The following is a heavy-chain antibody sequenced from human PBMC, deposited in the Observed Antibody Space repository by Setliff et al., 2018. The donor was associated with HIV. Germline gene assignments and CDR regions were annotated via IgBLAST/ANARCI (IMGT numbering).Heavy chain of an antibody. CDR1: GGTFSSYA. CDR2: IIPILGIA. V-gene: IGHV1-69*10. CDR3: ARGAIAVAGDFFDY. J-gene: IGHJ4*02. D-gene: IGHD6-19*01. Sequence: GASVKVSCKASGGTFSSYAISWVRQAPGQGLEWMGGIIPILGIANYAQKFQGRVTITADKSTSTAYMELSSLRSEDTAVYYCARGAIAVAGDFFDYWGQGTLVTVS.